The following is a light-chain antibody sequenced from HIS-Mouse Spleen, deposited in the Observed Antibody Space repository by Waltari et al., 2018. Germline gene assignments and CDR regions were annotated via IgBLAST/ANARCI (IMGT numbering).Light chain of an antibody. V-gene: IGLV3-21*03. CDR3: QVWDSSSDHVV. J-gene: IGLJ2*01. Sequence: SYVLTQPPSGSVAPGKTARITCGGNNIGRKSVHRYQQKPGQAPVLVVYDDSDRPSGIPERFSGSNSGNTATLTISRVEAGDEADYYCQVWDSSSDHVVFGGGTKLTVL. CDR2: DDS. CDR1: NIGRKS.